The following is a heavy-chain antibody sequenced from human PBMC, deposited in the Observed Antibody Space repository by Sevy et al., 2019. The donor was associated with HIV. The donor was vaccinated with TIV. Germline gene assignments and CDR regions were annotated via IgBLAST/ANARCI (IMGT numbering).Heavy chain of an antibody. D-gene: IGHD5-12*01. CDR1: GFIFDDYA. CDR3: ARGLATADTPEYYFDS. J-gene: IGHJ4*02. V-gene: IGHV3-49*03. Sequence: GGSLRLSCTTSGFIFDDYAMSWFRQAPGKGLEWVAFITRNSYEAYGGTTDYAASVKGRFIISRDASKSIAYLQMNSLETEDTAVYYCARGLATADTPEYYFDSWGQGTLVTVSS. CDR2: ITRNSYEAYGGTT.